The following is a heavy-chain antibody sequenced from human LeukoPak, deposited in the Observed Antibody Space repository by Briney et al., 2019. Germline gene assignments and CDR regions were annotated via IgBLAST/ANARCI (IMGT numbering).Heavy chain of an antibody. J-gene: IGHJ4*02. CDR3: ARDVPQPDY. Sequence: PGGSLRLSCAASGFTFSSYAMHWVRQAPGKGLEWVAVISYDGSNKYYADSVKGRFTISRDNSKNTLYLQMNSLRAEDTAVYYCARDVPQPDYWGQGTLVTVSS. D-gene: IGHD3-10*02. CDR1: GFTFSSYA. CDR2: ISYDGSNK. V-gene: IGHV3-30*04.